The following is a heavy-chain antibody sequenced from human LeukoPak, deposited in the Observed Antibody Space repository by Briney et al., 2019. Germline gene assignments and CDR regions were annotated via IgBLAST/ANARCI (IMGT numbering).Heavy chain of an antibody. D-gene: IGHD3-22*01. V-gene: IGHV4-59*01. CDR1: GDSISRSY. CDR3: ARAPKTYYYDSSGSLAGFQH. Sequence: SETLSLTCTVSGDSISRSYWSWIRQPPGKGLEWIGYIYYSGSTNYNPSLKSRVTISVDTSKNQFSLKLSSVTAADTAVYYCARAPKTYYYDSSGSLAGFQHWGQGTLVTVSS. J-gene: IGHJ1*01. CDR2: IYYSGST.